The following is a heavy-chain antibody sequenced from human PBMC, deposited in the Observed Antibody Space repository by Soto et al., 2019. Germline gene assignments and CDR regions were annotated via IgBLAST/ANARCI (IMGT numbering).Heavy chain of an antibody. D-gene: IGHD3-10*01. CDR2: IYYSGST. CDR1: GGSVSSGSYY. Sequence: PSETLSLTCPFSGGSVSSGSYYWSWIRQPPGKGLEWIGYIYYSGSTNYNPPLKSRVTISVDMSKNQFSLKLRSVTAADTAVYYCARTVVNSMVRGVITWFDPWGQGTLVTVSS. J-gene: IGHJ5*02. CDR3: ARTVVNSMVRGVITWFDP. V-gene: IGHV4-61*01.